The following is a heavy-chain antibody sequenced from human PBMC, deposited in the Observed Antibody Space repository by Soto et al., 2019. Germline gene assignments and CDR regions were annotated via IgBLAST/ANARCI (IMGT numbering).Heavy chain of an antibody. D-gene: IGHD3-22*01. Sequence: LTCAVYGGSFSGYYWSWIRQPPGKGLEWIGEINHSGSTNYNPSLKSRVTMSVDTSKNQLSLKLSSVTAADTAVYYCARRKSSGYHYFDYWGQGTPVTVSS. V-gene: IGHV4-34*01. CDR1: GGSFSGYY. CDR2: INHSGST. J-gene: IGHJ4*02. CDR3: ARRKSSGYHYFDY.